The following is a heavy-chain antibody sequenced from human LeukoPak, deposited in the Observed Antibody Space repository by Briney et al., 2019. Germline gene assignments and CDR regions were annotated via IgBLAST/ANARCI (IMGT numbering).Heavy chain of an antibody. V-gene: IGHV3-48*04. D-gene: IGHD3-3*01. J-gene: IGHJ4*02. Sequence: GSLILSCAASGFTFSSYSMNWVRQAPGKGLEWVSYISSSSSTIYYADSVKGRFTISRDNAKNSLYLQMNSLRAEDTAVYYCAREYDFWSGYYFDYWGQGTLVTVSS. CDR3: AREYDFWSGYYFDY. CDR2: ISSSSSTI. CDR1: GFTFSSYS.